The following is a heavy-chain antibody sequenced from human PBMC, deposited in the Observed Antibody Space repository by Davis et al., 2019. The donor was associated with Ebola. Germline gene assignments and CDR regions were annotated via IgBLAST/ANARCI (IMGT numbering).Heavy chain of an antibody. Sequence: PGGSLRLSCAVSTFTFSSYTMNWVSQTPGKGLEWVSGISGSGGRTYYADSVKGRFTIFRDNSKNTLYLQMNSLRDEDTAVYYCALEVGATSDLAYWGQGTLVTGSS. J-gene: IGHJ4*02. V-gene: IGHV3-23*01. CDR2: ISGSGGRT. CDR1: TFTFSSYT. CDR3: ALEVGATSDLAY. D-gene: IGHD1-26*01.